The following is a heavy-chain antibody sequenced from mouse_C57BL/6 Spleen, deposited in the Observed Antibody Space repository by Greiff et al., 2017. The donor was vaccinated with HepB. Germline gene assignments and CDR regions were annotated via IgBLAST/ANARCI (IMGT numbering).Heavy chain of an antibody. CDR3: TGYNVSSYGY. V-gene: IGHV1-15*01. D-gene: IGHD1-1*01. Sequence: QVQLQQSGAELVRPGASVTLSCKASGYTFTDYEMHWVKQTPVHGLEWIGAIDPETGGTAYNQKFKGKAILTADKSSSTAYMELRSLTSEDSAVYYCTGYNVSSYGYGGQGTTLTVSP. J-gene: IGHJ2*01. CDR1: GYTFTDYE. CDR2: IDPETGGT.